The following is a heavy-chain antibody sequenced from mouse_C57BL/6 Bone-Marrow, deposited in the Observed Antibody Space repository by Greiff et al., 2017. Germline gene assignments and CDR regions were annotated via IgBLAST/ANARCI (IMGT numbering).Heavy chain of an antibody. CDR3: ARAYYGSSFAY. V-gene: IGHV1-81*01. J-gene: IGHJ3*01. CDR2: IYPRSGNT. Sequence: QVQLQQSGAELARPGASVKLSCKASGYTFTSYGISWVKQRTGQGLEWIGEIYPRSGNTYYNEKFMGKATLSADKPSSKVYMELRSLEAEDTAVYVSARAYYGSSFAYWGKGTLVTVSA. D-gene: IGHD1-1*01. CDR1: GYTFTSYG.